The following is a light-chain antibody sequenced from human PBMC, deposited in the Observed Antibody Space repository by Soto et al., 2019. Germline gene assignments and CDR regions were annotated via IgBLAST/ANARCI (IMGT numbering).Light chain of an antibody. V-gene: IGKV3-11*01. J-gene: IGKJ1*01. CDR1: QRIGTY. CDR3: QHRSNSPPTWT. CDR2: DSS. Sequence: EIVLTQSPATLPLSPGERATLSCRASQRIGTYLAWYQQKPGQAPRLLIYDSSNRATGIPPRFSGSGSGTDFTLTISSLESEDFAVYFWQHRSNSPPTWTFGQGTKVEIK.